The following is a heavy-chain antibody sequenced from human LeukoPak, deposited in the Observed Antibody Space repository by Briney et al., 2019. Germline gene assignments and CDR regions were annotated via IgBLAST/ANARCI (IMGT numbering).Heavy chain of an antibody. D-gene: IGHD6-13*01. CDR1: GGSISSYY. Sequence: PSETLSLTCTVSGGSISSYYWGWIRQPPGKGLEWIGYIYYSGSTNYNPSLKSRVTISVDTSKNQFSLKLSSVTAADTAVYYCARGESSSLLNYYYGMDVWGQGTTVTVSS. CDR2: IYYSGST. J-gene: IGHJ6*02. CDR3: ARGESSSLLNYYYGMDV. V-gene: IGHV4-59*01.